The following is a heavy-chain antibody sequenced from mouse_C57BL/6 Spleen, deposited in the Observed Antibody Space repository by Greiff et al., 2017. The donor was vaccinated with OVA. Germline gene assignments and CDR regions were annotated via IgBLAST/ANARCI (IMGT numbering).Heavy chain of an antibody. Sequence: QVQLQQSGPELVKPGASVKISCKASGYAFSSSWMNWVKQRPGKGLEWIGRIYPGDGVTNYNGKFKGKATLTADKSSRTAYMQLSSLTSEDSAVYFCARGTTVADWYFDVWGTGTTVTVSS. CDR1: GYAFSSSW. D-gene: IGHD1-1*01. CDR2: IYPGDGVT. J-gene: IGHJ1*03. CDR3: ARGTTVADWYFDV. V-gene: IGHV1-82*01.